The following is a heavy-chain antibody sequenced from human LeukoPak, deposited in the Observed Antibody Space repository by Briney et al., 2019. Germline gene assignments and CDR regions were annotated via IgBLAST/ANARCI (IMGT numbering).Heavy chain of an antibody. Sequence: PSETLSLTCTVSGGSISSGSYYWSWIRQPAGKGLEWIGRIYTSGSTNYNPSLKSRVTISVDTSKNQFSLKLSSVTAADTAVYYCARDRYYGSGKFDPWGQGTLVTVSS. CDR2: IYTSGST. D-gene: IGHD3-10*01. CDR3: ARDRYYGSGKFDP. V-gene: IGHV4-61*02. CDR1: GGSISSGSYY. J-gene: IGHJ5*02.